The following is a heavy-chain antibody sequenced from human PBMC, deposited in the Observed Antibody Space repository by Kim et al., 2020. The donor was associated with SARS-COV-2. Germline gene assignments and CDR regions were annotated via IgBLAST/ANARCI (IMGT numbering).Heavy chain of an antibody. Sequence: GGSLRLSCAASGFTFSSYGMHWVRQAPGKGLEWVAVISYDGSNKYYADSVKGRFTISRDNSKNTLYLQMNSLRAEDTAVYYCAKMATAMVDYWGQGTLVTVSS. CDR3: AKMATAMVDY. CDR1: GFTFSSYG. V-gene: IGHV3-30*18. D-gene: IGHD5-18*01. J-gene: IGHJ4*02. CDR2: ISYDGSNK.